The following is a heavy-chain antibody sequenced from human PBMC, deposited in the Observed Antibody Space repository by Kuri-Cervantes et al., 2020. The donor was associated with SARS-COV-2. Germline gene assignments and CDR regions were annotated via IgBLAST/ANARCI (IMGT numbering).Heavy chain of an antibody. D-gene: IGHD6-19*01. J-gene: IGHJ6*03. Sequence: SQTLSLTSGVYGGSSSNFLWDWVRQPPGKGLEWIGEINYSGTTNYHPSLKSRVTISVDPSKNLFSLNLTSVTAADTAMYYCARLRRHNVGWFATGYYMDVWGKGTTVTVSS. CDR3: ARLRRHNVGWFATGYYMDV. CDR1: GGSSSNFL. CDR2: INYSGTT. V-gene: IGHV4-34*01.